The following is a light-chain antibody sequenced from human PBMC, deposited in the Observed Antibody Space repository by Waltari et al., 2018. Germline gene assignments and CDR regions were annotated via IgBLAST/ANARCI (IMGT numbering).Light chain of an antibody. CDR2: DAS. Sequence: EIVLTQSPGTLSSSPGERATLSCRASQSVGKALAWYQQRPGQAPRLLIYDASTRATGTPGRFSGSGFGTDFSLAISSLEPEDFAVYFCQHYVNLPVTFGQGTKVEI. J-gene: IGKJ1*01. CDR3: QHYVNLPVT. CDR1: QSVGKA. V-gene: IGKV3-20*01.